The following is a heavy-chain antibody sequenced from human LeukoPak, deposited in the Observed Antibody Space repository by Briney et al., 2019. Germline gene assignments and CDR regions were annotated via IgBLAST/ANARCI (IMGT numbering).Heavy chain of an antibody. D-gene: IGHD1-1*01. CDR1: GFTFSRYS. CDR3: AASGTYFDY. CDR2: ISDTGSTI. Sequence: GGSLRLSCVASGFTFSRYSMNWVRRAPGKRLEWVSYISDTGSTIFYADSVRGRFTISRDNARNSLYLQMFNLRSDDTAVYYCAASGTYFDYWGQGTLVTVSS. J-gene: IGHJ4*02. V-gene: IGHV3-48*01.